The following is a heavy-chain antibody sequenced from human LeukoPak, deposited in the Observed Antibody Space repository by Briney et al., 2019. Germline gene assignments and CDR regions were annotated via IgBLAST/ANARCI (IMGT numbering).Heavy chain of an antibody. CDR3: ARTTIYVWGSYRYHDAFDI. D-gene: IGHD3-16*02. CDR2: IYYSGST. J-gene: IGHJ3*02. Sequence: SETLSLTCTVSGGSISSSSYFRGWIRQPPGKGLEWIGSIYYSGSTYYNPSLKSRVTMSVDTSKNQFSLKLSSVTAADTAVYYCARTTIYVWGSYRYHDAFDIWGQGTMVTVSS. V-gene: IGHV4-39*01. CDR1: GGSISSSSYF.